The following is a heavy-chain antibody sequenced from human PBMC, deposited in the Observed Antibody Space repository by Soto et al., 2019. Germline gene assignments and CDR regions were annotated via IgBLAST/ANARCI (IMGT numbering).Heavy chain of an antibody. J-gene: IGHJ4*01. V-gene: IGHV3-15*01. CDR1: GFTFSNAW. Sequence: GGSLRLSCAAAGFTFSNAWMSWVRQAPGKGLEWVGRIKSKTDGGTTDYAAPVKGRFTMSRDDSTNTLFLQMISLKTEDTAVYYCTTASYDFWTGTYYFEYWGQGALVTVSS. D-gene: IGHD3-3*01. CDR3: TTASYDFWTGTYYFEY. CDR2: IKSKTDGGTT.